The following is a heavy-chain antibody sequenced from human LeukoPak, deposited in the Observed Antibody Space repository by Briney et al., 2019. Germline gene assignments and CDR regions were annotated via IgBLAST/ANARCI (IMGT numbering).Heavy chain of an antibody. J-gene: IGHJ4*02. D-gene: IGHD3-3*01. CDR2: ISAYNGYT. Sequence: ASVKVSCKVSGYTFSIYGITWVRQAPGQGLEWMGWISAYNGYTNYAQKFQGRVTMTTDTSTNTAYMELRSLRSDDTAIYYCARDGKGRYDFRENDYWGQGTLVTVSS. CDR1: GYTFSIYG. V-gene: IGHV1-18*01. CDR3: ARDGKGRYDFRENDY.